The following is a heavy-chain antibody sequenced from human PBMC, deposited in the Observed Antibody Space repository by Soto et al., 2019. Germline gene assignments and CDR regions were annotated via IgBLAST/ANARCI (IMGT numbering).Heavy chain of an antibody. V-gene: IGHV4-30-4*01. J-gene: IGHJ4*02. Sequence: PSETLSLTCTVCGGSISSGDYYWSWIRQPPGKGLEWIGYIYYSGSTYYNPSLKSRVTISVDTSKNQFSLKLSSVTAADTAVYYCARGSLTSRYVAYWGQGTLVPVSS. CDR3: ARGSLTSRYVAY. D-gene: IGHD2-2*01. CDR2: IYYSGST. CDR1: GGSISSGDYY.